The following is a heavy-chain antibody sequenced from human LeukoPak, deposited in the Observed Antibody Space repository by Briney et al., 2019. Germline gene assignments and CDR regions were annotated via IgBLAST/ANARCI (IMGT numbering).Heavy chain of an antibody. CDR1: GYTFTSYG. D-gene: IGHD2-15*01. Sequence: GASVKVSCKASGYTFTSYGVSWVRQAPGQGLEWMGWISAYNGNTNYAQKLQGRVTMTTDTSTSTAYMELRSLRSDDTAVYYCAKDVGWVVVAATHIDYWGQGTLVTVSS. CDR2: ISAYNGNT. CDR3: AKDVGWVVVAATHIDY. V-gene: IGHV1-18*01. J-gene: IGHJ4*02.